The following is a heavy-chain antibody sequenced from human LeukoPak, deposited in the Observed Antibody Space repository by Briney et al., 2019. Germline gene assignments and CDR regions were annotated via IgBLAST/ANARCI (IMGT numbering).Heavy chain of an antibody. CDR1: GFTFSNYA. D-gene: IGHD4-17*01. CDR3: AKDIYGDYGGLDY. V-gene: IGHV3-23*01. CDR2: IINSGGST. Sequence: GGALRLSCAAPGFTFSNYAMNWVRPAPGKGVEWVSTIINSGGSTYYADSVKGRFTISRDSSKNTLYLQMNSLRDEDTAVYYCAKDIYGDYGGLDYWGQGTLVTVSS. J-gene: IGHJ4*02.